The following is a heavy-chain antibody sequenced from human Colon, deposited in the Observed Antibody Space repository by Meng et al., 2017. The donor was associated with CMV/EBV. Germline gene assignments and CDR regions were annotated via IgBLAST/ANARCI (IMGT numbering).Heavy chain of an antibody. CDR1: FSAYA. V-gene: IGHV3-23*01. J-gene: IGHJ5*02. CDR3: AKIRKGGYCSGGSCFDA. CDR2: ISDSRYT. Sequence: FSAYAMTWIRQAHGKGLEWVSFISDSRYTHYGDPVKGRFTISRDNSKNTVFLQMNSLRADDTGIYFCAKIRKGGYCSGGSCFDAWGQGTLVTVSS. D-gene: IGHD2-8*02.